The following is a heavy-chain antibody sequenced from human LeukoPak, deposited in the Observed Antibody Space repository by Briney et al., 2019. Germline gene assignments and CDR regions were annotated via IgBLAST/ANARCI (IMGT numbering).Heavy chain of an antibody. CDR1: GFIVSQNY. V-gene: IGHV3-66*04. J-gene: IGHJ5*01. D-gene: IGHD3-10*01. CDR3: ARHVWFGEHNGHENWFDS. CDR2: IFKGDDT. Sequence: GSLRLSCAASGFIVSQNYMSWVRQAPGKGLEWVSVIFKGDDTNYVDSVKGRFTIFRDNSKNKLYLQKNSLTAEDTAVYYCARHVWFGEHNGHENWFDSWGQGSLVTVCS.